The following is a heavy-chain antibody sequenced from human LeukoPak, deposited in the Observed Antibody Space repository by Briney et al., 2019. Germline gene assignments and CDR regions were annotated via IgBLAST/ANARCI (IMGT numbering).Heavy chain of an antibody. Sequence: GGSLRLSCAASGFTFSSYGMHWVRQAPGKGLEWVAFIRYDGSNKYYADSVKGRFTISRDNSKNTLYLQMNSLRAEDTAVYYCARGEVRTTDVDYWGQGTLVTVSS. D-gene: IGHD1-14*01. CDR3: ARGEVRTTDVDY. J-gene: IGHJ4*02. CDR2: IRYDGSNK. CDR1: GFTFSSYG. V-gene: IGHV3-30*02.